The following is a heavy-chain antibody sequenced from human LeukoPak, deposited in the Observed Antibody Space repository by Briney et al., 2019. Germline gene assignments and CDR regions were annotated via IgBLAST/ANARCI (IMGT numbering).Heavy chain of an antibody. CDR1: GGSISSGGYY. D-gene: IGHD6-13*01. V-gene: IGHV4-31*03. CDR3: AMGTRGPDRAAAATPWFDP. Sequence: SETLSLTCTVSGGSISSGGYYWSWIRQHPGKGLEWIGYIYYSGSTYYNPSLKSRVTISVDTSKNQFSLKLSSVTAADTAVYYCAMGTRGPDRAAAATPWFDPWGQGTLVTVSS. J-gene: IGHJ5*02. CDR2: IYYSGST.